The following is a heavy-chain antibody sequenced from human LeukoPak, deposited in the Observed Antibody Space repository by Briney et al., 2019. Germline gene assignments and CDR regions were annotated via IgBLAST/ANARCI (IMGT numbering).Heavy chain of an antibody. CDR1: GFTLSSYS. Sequence: GGSLRLSCAASGFTLSSYSMNGVRQAPGKGGEGGSSISSRSSYIYHADSVKGRFTISRDNAKNSLYLQMNSLRAEDTAVYYCARQDYDFWSGYYPSHFDYWGQGTLVTVSS. V-gene: IGHV3-21*01. CDR2: ISSRSSYI. J-gene: IGHJ4*02. D-gene: IGHD3-3*01. CDR3: ARQDYDFWSGYYPSHFDY.